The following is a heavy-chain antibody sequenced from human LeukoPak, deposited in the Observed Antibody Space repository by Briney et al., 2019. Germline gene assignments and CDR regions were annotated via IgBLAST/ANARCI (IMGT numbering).Heavy chain of an antibody. D-gene: IGHD3-10*01. V-gene: IGHV3-23*01. Sequence: PGGSLRLSCAASGFTFSSYAMSWVRRAPGKGLEWVSSISNSGGNTYYADSVKGRFTISRDNSKNTMYLQMNSLRAEDTAVYYCARDAVDREYYFDYWGQGTLVTVSS. J-gene: IGHJ4*02. CDR1: GFTFSSYA. CDR2: ISNSGGNT. CDR3: ARDAVDREYYFDY.